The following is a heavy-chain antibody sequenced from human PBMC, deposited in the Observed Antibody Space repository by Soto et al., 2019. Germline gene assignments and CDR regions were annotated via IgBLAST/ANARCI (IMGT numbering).Heavy chain of an antibody. J-gene: IGHJ6*01. D-gene: IGHD5-12*01. CDR3: ARVLEATGMDV. CDR2: ISAYNGNT. CDR1: GYTFTSYG. Sequence: ASVKVSCKASGYTFTSYGISWVRQAPGQGLEWMGWISAYNGNTNYAQKLQGRVTMTTDTSTSTVYMELRSLRSDDTAVYYCARVLEATGMDVWGQATTVTVSS. V-gene: IGHV1-18*01.